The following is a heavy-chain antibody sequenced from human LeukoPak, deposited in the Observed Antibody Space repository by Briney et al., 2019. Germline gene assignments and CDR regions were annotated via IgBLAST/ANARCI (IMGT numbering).Heavy chain of an antibody. CDR2: ISSNGGST. J-gene: IGHJ4*02. D-gene: IGHD1-26*01. CDR1: GFTFSSYA. CDR3: ARVRDRIVGAIDY. Sequence: GGSLRLSCSASGFTFSSYAMHWVRQAPGKGLEYVSAISSNGGSTYYADSVKGRFTISRDNSKNTLYLQMSSLRAEDTAVYYCARVRDRIVGAIDYWGQGTLVTVSS. V-gene: IGHV3-64D*09.